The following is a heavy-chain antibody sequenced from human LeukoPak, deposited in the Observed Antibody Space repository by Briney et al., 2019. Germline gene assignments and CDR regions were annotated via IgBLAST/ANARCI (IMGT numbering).Heavy chain of an antibody. Sequence: SETLSLTCAVYGGSFSGYYWSWIRQPPGKGLEWIGEVNHSGITNYNPSLKSRVTISVDTSKNHFSLKLSSVTAADTAVYYCARRAPFYYNSWSPTHDYGMDVWGQGTTVTVSS. CDR2: VNHSGIT. CDR3: ARRAPFYYNSWSPTHDYGMDV. J-gene: IGHJ6*02. D-gene: IGHD3-10*01. CDR1: GGSFSGYY. V-gene: IGHV4-34*01.